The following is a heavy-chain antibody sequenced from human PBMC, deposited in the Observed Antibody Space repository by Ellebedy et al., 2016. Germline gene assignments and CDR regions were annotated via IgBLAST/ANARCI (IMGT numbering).Heavy chain of an antibody. J-gene: IGHJ4*02. CDR3: AKLVPRRRYSSSWYGNPLDY. CDR1: GFTFSSYA. Sequence: GGSLRLXXAASGFTFSSYAMSWVRQAPGKGLEWVSAISGSGGSTYYADSVKGRFTISRDNSKNTLYLQMNSLRAEDTAVYYCAKLVPRRRYSSSWYGNPLDYWGQGTLVTVSS. D-gene: IGHD6-13*01. CDR2: ISGSGGST. V-gene: IGHV3-23*01.